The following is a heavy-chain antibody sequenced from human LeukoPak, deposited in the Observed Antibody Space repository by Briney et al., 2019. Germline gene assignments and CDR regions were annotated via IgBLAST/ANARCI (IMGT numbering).Heavy chain of an antibody. V-gene: IGHV4-59*01. CDR1: GGSISSYY. J-gene: IGHJ4*02. CDR3: ARVRSSSWPDY. Sequence: MASETLSLTCTVSGGSISSYYWSWIRQPPGKGLEWIGYIYYSGSTNYNPSLKSRVTISVDTSKNQFSLKLSSVTAADTAVYYCARVRSSSWPDYWGQGTLVTVSS. D-gene: IGHD6-13*01. CDR2: IYYSGST.